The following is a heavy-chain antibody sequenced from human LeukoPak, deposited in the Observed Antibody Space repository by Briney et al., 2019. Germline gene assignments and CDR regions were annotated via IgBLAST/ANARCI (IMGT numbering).Heavy chain of an antibody. J-gene: IGHJ4*02. Sequence: GGSLRLSCAASGFTVSSNFMSWVRQAQGKGLEWGSIIYSGGSTSYADSVKGRFTISRDNSKNTLYLQMNSLRAEDTAVYYCASPSGSRGVFLDYWGQGTLVTVSS. CDR2: IYSGGST. CDR1: GFTVSSNF. CDR3: ASPSGSRGVFLDY. D-gene: IGHD3-10*01. V-gene: IGHV3-53*01.